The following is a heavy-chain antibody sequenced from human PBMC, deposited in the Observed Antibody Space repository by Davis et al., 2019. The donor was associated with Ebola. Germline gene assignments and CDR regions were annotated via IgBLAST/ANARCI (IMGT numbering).Heavy chain of an antibody. D-gene: IGHD3-3*01. V-gene: IGHV4-59*12. CDR1: GGSISSYY. J-gene: IGHJ6*04. CDR3: ARGAGDDFWSGYSAFYYYYGMDV. CDR2: IYYSGST. Sequence: MPSETLSLTCTVSGGSISSYYWSWIRQPPGEGLEWIGYIYYSGSTNYNPSLKSRVTISVDTSKNQFSLKLSSVTAADTAVYYCARGAGDDFWSGYSAFYYYYGMDVWGKGTTVTVSS.